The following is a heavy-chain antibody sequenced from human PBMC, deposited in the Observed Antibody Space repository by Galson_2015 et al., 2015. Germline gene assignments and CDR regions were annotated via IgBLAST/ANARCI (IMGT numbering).Heavy chain of an antibody. Sequence: LSLTCTVSGGSISSYYWSWIRQPPGKGLEWIGYIYYSGSTNYNPSLKSRVTISVDTSKNQFSLKLSSVTAADTAVYYCAGGGPYSSSPHFDYWGQGTLVTVSS. D-gene: IGHD6-6*01. CDR1: GGSISSYY. CDR2: IYYSGST. J-gene: IGHJ4*02. CDR3: AGGGPYSSSPHFDY. V-gene: IGHV4-59*01.